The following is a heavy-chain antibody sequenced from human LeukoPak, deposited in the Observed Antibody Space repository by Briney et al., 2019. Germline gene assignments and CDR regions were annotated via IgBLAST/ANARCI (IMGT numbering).Heavy chain of an antibody. D-gene: IGHD6-19*01. CDR1: GGSVSSDSYY. CDR2: IYTSGST. V-gene: IGHV4-61*02. J-gene: IGHJ4*02. Sequence: SQTLSLTCTVSGGSVSSDSYYWSWIRQPAGKGLEWIGRIYTSGSTNYNPSLKSRVTISVDTSKNQFSLKLSSVTAADTAVYYCARVSVAGTPAFDYWGQGTLVTVSS. CDR3: ARVSVAGTPAFDY.